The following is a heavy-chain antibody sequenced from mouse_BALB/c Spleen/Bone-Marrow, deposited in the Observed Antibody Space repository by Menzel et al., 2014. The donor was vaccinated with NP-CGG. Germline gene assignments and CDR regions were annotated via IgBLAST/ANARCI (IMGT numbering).Heavy chain of an antibody. Sequence: VQLVESGAELVKPGASVKLSCKASGYTFTSYYIYWVKRRPGQGLEWIGEINPSNGGTNFNEKFKSKATLTVDKSSSTAYMQLSSLTSEDSAVYYCTRSNGNWFAYWGQGTLVTVSA. CDR2: INPSNGGT. J-gene: IGHJ3*01. D-gene: IGHD2-1*01. V-gene: IGHV1S81*02. CDR1: GYTFTSYY. CDR3: TRSNGNWFAY.